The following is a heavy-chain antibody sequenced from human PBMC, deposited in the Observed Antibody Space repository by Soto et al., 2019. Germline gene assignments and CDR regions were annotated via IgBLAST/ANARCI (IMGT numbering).Heavy chain of an antibody. CDR3: TTDSDPKGTQDAFDI. CDR1: GFTFSNAW. J-gene: IGHJ3*02. CDR2: IKSKTDGGTT. D-gene: IGHD1-1*01. V-gene: IGHV3-15*01. Sequence: LRLSCAASGFTFSNAWMSWVRQAPGKGLEWVGRIKSKTDGGTTDYAAPVKGRFTISRDDSKNTLYLQMNSLKTEDTAVYYCTTDSDPKGTQDAFDIWGQGTMVTVSS.